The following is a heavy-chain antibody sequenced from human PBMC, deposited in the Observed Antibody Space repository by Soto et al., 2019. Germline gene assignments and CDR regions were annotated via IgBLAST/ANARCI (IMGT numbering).Heavy chain of an antibody. Sequence: SETLSLTCTVSGGSISNYYWSWIRQPAGKGLDWIGRIYASGVTNYNPSLKSRVTMSVDTSKNQFSLKLSSVTAADTAVYYCARTRGNYFDFWGQGTLVTVSS. CDR2: IYASGVT. J-gene: IGHJ4*02. D-gene: IGHD3-16*01. V-gene: IGHV4-4*07. CDR1: GGSISNYY. CDR3: ARTRGNYFDF.